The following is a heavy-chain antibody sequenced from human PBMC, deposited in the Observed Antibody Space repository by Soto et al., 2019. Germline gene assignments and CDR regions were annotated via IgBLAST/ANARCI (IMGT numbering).Heavy chain of an antibody. CDR2: INHSGST. V-gene: IGHV4-34*01. CDR3: ARASHTGWFDP. CDR1: GGSFSGYY. Sequence: SETLSLTCAVYGGSFSGYYWSWIRQPPGKGLEWIGEINHSGSTNYNPSLKSRVTISVDTSKNQFSLKLSSVTAADTAVYYCARASHTGWFDPWGQGTLVTVSS. J-gene: IGHJ5*02. D-gene: IGHD4-17*01.